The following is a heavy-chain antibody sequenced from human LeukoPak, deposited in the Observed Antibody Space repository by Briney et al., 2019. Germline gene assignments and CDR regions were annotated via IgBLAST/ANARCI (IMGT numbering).Heavy chain of an antibody. CDR2: IYTSGST. J-gene: IGHJ4*02. CDR1: GGSISSYY. D-gene: IGHD3-22*01. Sequence: SSETLSLTCTVSGGSISSYYWSWIRQPAGKGLEWIGRIYTSGSTNYNPSLKSRVTISVDTSKNQFSLKLSSVTAADTAVYYCAREGKYYDSSGYYMDFDYWGQGTLVTVSS. V-gene: IGHV4-4*07. CDR3: AREGKYYDSSGYYMDFDY.